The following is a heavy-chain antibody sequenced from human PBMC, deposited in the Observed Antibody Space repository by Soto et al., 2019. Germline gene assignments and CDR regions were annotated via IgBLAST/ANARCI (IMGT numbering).Heavy chain of an antibody. V-gene: IGHV3-23*01. CDR2: ISGSDGKT. CDR3: ARWSYLDY. D-gene: IGHD3-3*01. CDR1: GFSFGSYA. J-gene: IGHJ4*02. Sequence: PSVSLRLSCASSGFSFGSYALSWVRQAPGKGLEWVSTISGSDGKTFYADSVKGRFSISRDTSQNTLYLQMNSLRADDTAIYYCARWSYLDYWGQGNRVTVS.